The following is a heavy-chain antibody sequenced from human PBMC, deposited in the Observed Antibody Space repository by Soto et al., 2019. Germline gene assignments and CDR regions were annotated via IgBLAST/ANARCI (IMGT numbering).Heavy chain of an antibody. V-gene: IGHV3-21*01. Sequence: PGGSLRLSCVGSGFTFSTYSINWVLQAPGKGLEWVSSISSRSDIYYADSVKGRFTISRDNAKNPVSLQMNSLRAEDTAVYYCAREYTAWPLAYGLDVWGQGTTVTVSS. CDR1: GFTFSTYS. D-gene: IGHD2-2*02. J-gene: IGHJ6*02. CDR3: AREYTAWPLAYGLDV. CDR2: ISSRSDI.